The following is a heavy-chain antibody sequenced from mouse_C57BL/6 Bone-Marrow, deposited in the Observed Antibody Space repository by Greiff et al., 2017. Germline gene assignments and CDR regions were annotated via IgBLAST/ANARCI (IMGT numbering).Heavy chain of an antibody. Sequence: EVKLVESGEGLVKPGGSLKLSCAASGFTFSSYAMSWVRQTPEKRLEWVAYISSGGDYIYYADTVKGRFTISRDNARNTLYLQMSSLKSEDTAMYYCTRVYYYGSSPHWYFDVWGTGTTVTVSS. D-gene: IGHD1-1*01. J-gene: IGHJ1*03. V-gene: IGHV5-9-1*02. CDR3: TRVYYYGSSPHWYFDV. CDR1: GFTFSSYA. CDR2: ISSGGDYI.